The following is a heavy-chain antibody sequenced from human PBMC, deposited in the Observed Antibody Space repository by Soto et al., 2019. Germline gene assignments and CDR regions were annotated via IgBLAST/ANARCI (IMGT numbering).Heavy chain of an antibody. CDR3: ARGSTDSYPGSRIFDF. CDR1: GGIVGGRA. D-gene: IGHD3-10*01. J-gene: IGHJ4*02. Sequence: TGGSLRLSGVASGGIVGGRAMSWVRQAPGEGLEWVSTITDTGGDAKYADSVRGRFTISRDNSKNTLHLQMSSLRAEDSAVYYCARGSTDSYPGSRIFDFWGRGTLVTVSS. CDR2: ITDTGGDA. V-gene: IGHV3-23*01.